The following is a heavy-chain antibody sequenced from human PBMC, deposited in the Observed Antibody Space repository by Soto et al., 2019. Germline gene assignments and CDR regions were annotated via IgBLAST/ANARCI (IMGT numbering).Heavy chain of an antibody. CDR3: ARQADYNILTGYFYYFDY. V-gene: IGHV5-51*01. D-gene: IGHD3-9*01. J-gene: IGHJ4*02. CDR1: GYRFTDYW. CDR2: IYPGDSDA. Sequence: SLEISCQSSGYRFTDYWICCVRQMPGKGLEWMGIIYPGDSDARYSPSFQGQVTISVDTSINTAFLRWNRLTASDTAMYYCARQADYNILTGYFYYFDYWGQGSMVTVSS.